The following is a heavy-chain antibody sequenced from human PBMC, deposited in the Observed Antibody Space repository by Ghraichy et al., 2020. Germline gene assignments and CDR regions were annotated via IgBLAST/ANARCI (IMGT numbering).Heavy chain of an antibody. CDR2: ISGSGGST. J-gene: IGHJ1*01. CDR3: ARTLYYDIVPGFYRN. V-gene: IGHV3-23*01. Sequence: GESLNISCAASGFTFSSYAMTWVRQAPGKGLEWVSVISGSGGSTYYADSVKGRFTISRDNSKNTLYLQMNSLRAEDTAIYYCARTLYYDIVPGFYRNWGQGTLVTVSS. D-gene: IGHD3-9*01. CDR1: GFTFSSYA.